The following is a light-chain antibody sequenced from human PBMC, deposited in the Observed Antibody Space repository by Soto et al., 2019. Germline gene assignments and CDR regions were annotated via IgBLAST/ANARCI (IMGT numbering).Light chain of an antibody. CDR3: QQYNDWPLT. CDR1: QTVGSN. Sequence: EIVMTQSPATLSVSPGEGAALSCRASQTVGSNLAWYQQKPGQAPRLLISGASTRATGVPARFSGSGSETEFTLTISSLQSEDFAVYYCQQYNDWPLTFGGGTKVDI. V-gene: IGKV3-15*01. CDR2: GAS. J-gene: IGKJ4*01.